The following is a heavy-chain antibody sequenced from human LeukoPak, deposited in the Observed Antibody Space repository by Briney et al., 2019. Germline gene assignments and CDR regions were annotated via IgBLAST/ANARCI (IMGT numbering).Heavy chain of an antibody. D-gene: IGHD2-15*01. J-gene: IGHJ4*02. CDR3: ARVPLYCSGGSCSSAGWYFDY. Sequence: SQTLSLTCAISGDSVSSNSVAWNWIRQSPSRGLEWLGRTYYRSKWYNDYAVSVRSRISINPDTSKKQFSLQLNSVTPEDTAVYYCARVPLYCSGGSCSSAGWYFDYWGQGTLVTVSS. CDR2: TYYRSKWYN. V-gene: IGHV6-1*01. CDR1: GDSVSSNSVA.